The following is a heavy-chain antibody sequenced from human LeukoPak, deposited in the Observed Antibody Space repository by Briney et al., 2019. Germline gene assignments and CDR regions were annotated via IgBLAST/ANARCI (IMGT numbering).Heavy chain of an antibody. CDR3: ARHGGGNVGSSSWYGRGYYGMDV. CDR2: IYYSGST. J-gene: IGHJ6*02. Sequence: SETLSLTCTVSGGSISSYYWSWIRQPPGKGLEWIGYIYYSGSTNYNPSLKSRVTISVDTSKNQFSLKLSSVTAADTAVYYCARHGGGNVGSSSWYGRGYYGMDVWGQGTTVTVSS. V-gene: IGHV4-59*01. D-gene: IGHD6-13*01. CDR1: GGSISSYY.